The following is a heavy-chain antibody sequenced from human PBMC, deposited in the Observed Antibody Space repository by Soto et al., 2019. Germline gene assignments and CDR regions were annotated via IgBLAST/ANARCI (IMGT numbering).Heavy chain of an antibody. CDR2: IYYSGST. CDR3: ARRYGGNFDF. J-gene: IGHJ4*02. Sequence: QEPPGKGLEWIGYIYYSGSTNYNPSLKSRVTISVDTSKNQFSLKLSSVTVADTAVYYCARRYGGNFDFWGQGTLVTVSS. V-gene: IGHV4-61*07. D-gene: IGHD1-26*01.